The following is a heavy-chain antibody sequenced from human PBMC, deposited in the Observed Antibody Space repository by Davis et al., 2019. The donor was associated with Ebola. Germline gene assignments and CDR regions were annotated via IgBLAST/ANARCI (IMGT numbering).Heavy chain of an antibody. CDR3: ARLQVDCGGDCYGGLTKTYYYYYGMDV. D-gene: IGHD2-21*01. Sequence: GESLKISCKGSGYSFTSYWIGWVRQMPGKGLEWMGIIYPGDSDTRYSPSFQGQVTISADKSISTAYLQWSSLKASDTAMYYCARLQVDCGGDCYGGLTKTYYYYYGMDVWGQGTTVTVSS. CDR2: IYPGDSDT. V-gene: IGHV5-51*01. J-gene: IGHJ6*02. CDR1: GYSFTSYW.